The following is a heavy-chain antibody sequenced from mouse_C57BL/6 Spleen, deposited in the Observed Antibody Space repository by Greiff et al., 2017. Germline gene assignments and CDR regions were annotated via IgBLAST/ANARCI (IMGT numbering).Heavy chain of an antibody. Sequence: EVKLMESGPGLAKPSQTLSLTCSVTGYSITSDYWNWIRKFPGNKLEYMGYISYSGSTYYNPSLKSRISITRDTSKNQYYLQLNSVTTEGTATYYCARFQAPYYSNPYWYFDVWGTGTTVTVSS. CDR1: GYSITSDY. CDR2: ISYSGST. J-gene: IGHJ1*03. D-gene: IGHD2-5*01. V-gene: IGHV3-8*01. CDR3: ARFQAPYYSNPYWYFDV.